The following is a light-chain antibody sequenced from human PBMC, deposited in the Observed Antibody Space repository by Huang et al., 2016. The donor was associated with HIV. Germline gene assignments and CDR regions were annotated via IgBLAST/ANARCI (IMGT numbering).Light chain of an antibody. CDR3: LQADISPRS. V-gene: IGKV1-12*01. Sequence: DIQMTQSPSSVSASEEDTVTITCRASQDISIWLAWYQQKPREAPTLLIHSASILVSGIPSRFSGSGSGTNFSLTINGLRPDDFATYYCLQADISPRSFGQGTRLDIQ. CDR1: QDISIW. CDR2: SAS. J-gene: IGKJ5*01.